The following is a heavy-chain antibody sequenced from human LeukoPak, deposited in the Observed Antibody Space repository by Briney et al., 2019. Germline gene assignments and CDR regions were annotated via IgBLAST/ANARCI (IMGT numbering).Heavy chain of an antibody. Sequence: GGSLRLSCAASGFTFSSYSMNWVRQAPGKGLEWVSSISSSSSYIYYADSVKGRFTISRDNAKNSLYLQMNSLRAEDTAVYYCARDYYGTGYYQPFDYWGQGTLVTVSS. CDR3: ARDYYGTGYYQPFDY. CDR2: ISSSSSYI. D-gene: IGHD3/OR15-3a*01. J-gene: IGHJ4*02. CDR1: GFTFSSYS. V-gene: IGHV3-21*01.